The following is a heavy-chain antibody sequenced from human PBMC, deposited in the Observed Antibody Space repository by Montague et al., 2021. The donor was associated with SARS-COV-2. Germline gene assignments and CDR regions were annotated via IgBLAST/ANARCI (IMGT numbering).Heavy chain of an antibody. V-gene: IGHV4-34*01. CDR2: IYYSGST. Sequence: SETLSLTCAVYGASFSGYYWSWIRQPPGKGLEWIGSIYYSGSTYXXPSLKSRVTISVDTSKNQFSLKLSSVTAADTAVYYCAGSPPGIAAAGTVAAFDIWGQGTMVTVSS. J-gene: IGHJ3*02. CDR3: AGSPPGIAAAGTVAAFDI. D-gene: IGHD6-13*01. CDR1: GASFSGYY.